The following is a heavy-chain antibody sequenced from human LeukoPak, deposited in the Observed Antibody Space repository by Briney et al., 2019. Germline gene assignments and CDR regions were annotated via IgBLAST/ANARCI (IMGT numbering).Heavy chain of an antibody. CDR2: IYYSGST. Sequence: SETLSLTCTVSGGSISSSSYYWGWIRQPPGKGLEWIGTIYYSGSTNYNPSLKSRVTISVDTSKNQFSLKLSSVTAADTAVYYCARTYGSGSYFLDYWGQGTLVTVSS. J-gene: IGHJ4*02. D-gene: IGHD3-10*01. CDR3: ARTYGSGSYFLDY. CDR1: GGSISSSSYY. V-gene: IGHV4-39*07.